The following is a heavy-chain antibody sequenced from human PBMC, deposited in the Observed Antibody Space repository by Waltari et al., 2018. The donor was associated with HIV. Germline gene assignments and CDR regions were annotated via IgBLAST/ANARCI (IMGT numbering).Heavy chain of an antibody. CDR2: IKTKTDGGTT. Sequence: EVQLVESGGGFVKPGGTLRLSCAASGFTFSNAWMSRVRQAQGKGLECVGRIKTKTDGGTTDYAAPVKGRFVVSRDDSKNTLFLQMNSLKTEDTAVYYCTTDPGSRYYDFWSGYSTLGYWGQGTLVTVSS. CDR3: TTDPGSRYYDFWSGYSTLGY. J-gene: IGHJ4*02. V-gene: IGHV3-15*01. CDR1: GFTFSNAW. D-gene: IGHD3-3*01.